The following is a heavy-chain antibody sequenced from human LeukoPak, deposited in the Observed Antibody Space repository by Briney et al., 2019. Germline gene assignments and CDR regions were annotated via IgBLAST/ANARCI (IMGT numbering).Heavy chain of an antibody. CDR3: ARETRGYTYGFPPYYMDV. CDR2: ISSSSSTR. Sequence: GGSLRLSCAASGFSFSDYSMNWVRQAPGKGLEWVSYISSSSSTRYNADSVKGRFTISRDNAKNSLYLQMNSLRAEDTAVYYCARETRGYTYGFPPYYMDVWGKGTTVTVSS. CDR1: GFSFSDYS. V-gene: IGHV3-48*01. J-gene: IGHJ6*03. D-gene: IGHD5-18*01.